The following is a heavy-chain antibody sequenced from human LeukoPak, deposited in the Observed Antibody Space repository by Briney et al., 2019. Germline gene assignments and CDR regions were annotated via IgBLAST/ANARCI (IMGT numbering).Heavy chain of an antibody. CDR1: GGSISSYY. CDR3: ARDPDYGDAFDI. J-gene: IGHJ3*02. CDR2: IYTSGST. Sequence: SETLSLTSTVSGGSISSYYWSWIRRPAGKGLEWIGRIYTSGSTNYNPSLKSRVTMSVDTSKNQFSLKLSSVTAADTAVYYCARDPDYGDAFDIWGQGTMVTVSS. D-gene: IGHD4-17*01. V-gene: IGHV4-4*07.